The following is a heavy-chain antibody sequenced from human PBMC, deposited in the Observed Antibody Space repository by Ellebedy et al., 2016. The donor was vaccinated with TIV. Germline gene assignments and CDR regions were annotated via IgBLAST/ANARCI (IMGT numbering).Heavy chain of an antibody. CDR1: GDSVSSNSAA. J-gene: IGHJ5*02. V-gene: IGHV6-1*01. D-gene: IGHD6-19*01. CDR3: ARDTSSGWGFNWFDP. Sequence: SQTLSLTCAIPGDSVSSNSAAWNWIRQSPSRGLEWLGRTSYRSKWHNDYAVSVKSRITIHPDTSKNQFSLQLNSVSPEDTAVYYCARDTSSGWGFNWFDPWGQGTLVTVSS. CDR2: TSYRSKWHN.